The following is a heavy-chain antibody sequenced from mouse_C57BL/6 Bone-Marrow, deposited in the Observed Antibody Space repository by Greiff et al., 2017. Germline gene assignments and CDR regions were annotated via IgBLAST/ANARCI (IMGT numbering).Heavy chain of an antibody. Sequence: VQLVESGAELVRPGTSVKMSCKASGYTFTNYWIGWAKQRPGHGLEWIGDIYPGGGYTNYNEKFKGKATLTADKSSSTAYMQFSSLTSEDSAIYYCARSGYSKRAMDYWGQGTSVTVSS. D-gene: IGHD2-5*01. CDR1: GYTFTNYW. CDR3: ARSGYSKRAMDY. V-gene: IGHV1-63*01. CDR2: IYPGGGYT. J-gene: IGHJ4*01.